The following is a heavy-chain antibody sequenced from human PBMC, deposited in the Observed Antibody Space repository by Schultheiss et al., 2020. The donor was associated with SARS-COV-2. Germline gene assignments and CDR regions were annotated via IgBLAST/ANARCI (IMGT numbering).Heavy chain of an antibody. D-gene: IGHD3-22*01. CDR2: ISYDGSNK. CDR3: ARIATVRFGYYPSRGFDP. Sequence: GESLKISCAASGFTFSSYGMHWVRQAPGKGLEWVAVISYDGSNKYYADSVKGRFTISRDNSKNSLYLQMNSLRAEDTAVYYCARIATVRFGYYPSRGFDPWGQGTLVTVSS. J-gene: IGHJ5*02. V-gene: IGHV3-30*03. CDR1: GFTFSSYG.